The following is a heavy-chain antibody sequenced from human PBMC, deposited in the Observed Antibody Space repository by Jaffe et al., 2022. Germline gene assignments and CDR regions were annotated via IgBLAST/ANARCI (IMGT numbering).Heavy chain of an antibody. D-gene: IGHD4-4*01. J-gene: IGHJ6*03. Sequence: QLQLQESGPGLVKPSETLSLTCTVSGGSISSSSYYWGWIRQPPGKGLEWIGSIYYSGSTYYNPSLKSRVTISVDTSKNQFSLKLSSVTAADTAVYYCATKTTIMTTVTTPILLNYYYMDVWGKGTTVTVSS. CDR3: ATKTTIMTTVTTPILLNYYYMDV. CDR2: IYYSGST. CDR1: GGSISSSSYY. V-gene: IGHV4-39*01.